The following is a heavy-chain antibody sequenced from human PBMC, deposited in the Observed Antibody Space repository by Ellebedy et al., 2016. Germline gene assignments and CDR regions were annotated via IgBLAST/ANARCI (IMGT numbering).Heavy chain of an antibody. Sequence: GESLKISXAASGFIFSSYSMNWVRQAPGKGLEWVSSISSSSSHLYHADSVKGRFTISKDIANNSLYLQMSSLRAEDTAVYYCTKVGNGWSSDYWGQGTLVTVSS. CDR3: TKVGNGWSSDY. J-gene: IGHJ4*02. D-gene: IGHD6-19*01. CDR2: ISSSSSHL. CDR1: GFIFSSYS. V-gene: IGHV3-21*01.